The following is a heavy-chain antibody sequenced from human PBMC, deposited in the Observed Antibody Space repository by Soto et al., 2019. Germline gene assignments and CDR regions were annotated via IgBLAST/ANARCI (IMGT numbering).Heavy chain of an antibody. Sequence: GGSLRLSCAASGFTFSSYWMSWVRQAPGKGLEWVANIKQDGSEKYYVDSVKGRFTISRDNAKNSLYLQMNSLRAEDTAVYYCARVGGYCSSTSCGPTDRVFDYWGQGTLVTVSS. V-gene: IGHV3-7*01. D-gene: IGHD2-2*03. CDR3: ARVGGYCSSTSCGPTDRVFDY. CDR1: GFTFSSYW. CDR2: IKQDGSEK. J-gene: IGHJ4*02.